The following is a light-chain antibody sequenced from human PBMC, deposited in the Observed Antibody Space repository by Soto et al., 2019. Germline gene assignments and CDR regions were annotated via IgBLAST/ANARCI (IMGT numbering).Light chain of an antibody. CDR1: QSVTSSY. CDR3: QHYGNSPIT. Sequence: EIVLTQSPGTLSLSPGERATLYCRASQSVTSSYLAWYQLKPGQAPRLLIYDASNRATGIPARFSGSGSATDFTLTISRLEPEDFALYYCQHYGNSPITFGQGTRLEIK. CDR2: DAS. V-gene: IGKV3-20*01. J-gene: IGKJ5*01.